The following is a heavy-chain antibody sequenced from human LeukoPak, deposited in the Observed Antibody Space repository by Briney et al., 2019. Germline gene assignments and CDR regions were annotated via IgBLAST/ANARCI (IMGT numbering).Heavy chain of an antibody. J-gene: IGHJ4*02. Sequence: PGGSLRLSCAASGFTFSKYYMHWVRQAPGKGPVWISYINGDGSHTTYADSVKGRFTTSRDNAINTVYLQMNSLRDEDTAIYYCVNMVSDSGVEGKWGQGTLVTVSS. D-gene: IGHD3-10*01. V-gene: IGHV3-74*01. CDR3: VNMVSDSGVEGK. CDR1: GFTFSKYY. CDR2: INGDGSHT.